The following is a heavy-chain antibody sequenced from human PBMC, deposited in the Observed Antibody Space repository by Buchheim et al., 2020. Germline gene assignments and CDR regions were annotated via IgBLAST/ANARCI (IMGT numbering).Heavy chain of an antibody. CDR2: IYYDGRL. Sequence: QVLLQESGPALVKPSDTLSLTCGVSGHPVSSSSWWGWIRQPPGKGLEWIGYIYYDGRLFDNPSLKSRLTLSIDTSKNPFSLKLHSVTAVDTAVYYCARKGIESRGFDPWGQGIL. V-gene: IGHV4-28*05. J-gene: IGHJ5*02. CDR1: GHPVSSSSW. CDR3: ARKGIESRGFDP. D-gene: IGHD3-10*01.